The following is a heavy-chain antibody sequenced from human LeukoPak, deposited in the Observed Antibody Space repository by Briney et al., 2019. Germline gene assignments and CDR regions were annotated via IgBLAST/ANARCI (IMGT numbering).Heavy chain of an antibody. D-gene: IGHD2-15*01. J-gene: IGHJ5*02. V-gene: IGHV4-34*01. CDR2: INHGGST. CDR1: GGSFSGYY. Sequence: SETLSLSCAVYGGSFSGYYWSCICQPLGKGREWSGEINHGGSTNYNPSLTSRVTLSVDTSKSQFSLKLSSVTAADTALYYCARGLGCSGGSCYLSWFDPWGQGTLVTVSS. CDR3: ARGLGCSGGSCYLSWFDP.